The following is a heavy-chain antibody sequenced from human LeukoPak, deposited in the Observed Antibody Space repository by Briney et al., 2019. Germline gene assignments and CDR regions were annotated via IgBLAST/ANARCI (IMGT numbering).Heavy chain of an antibody. V-gene: IGHV1-2*02. CDR2: INPNSGGT. CDR3: ARGGGGNVDTAMVTDY. D-gene: IGHD5-18*01. Sequence: ASVKVSCKASGYSFSDYYMHWVRQAPGQGLEWMGWINPNSGGTNYAQKFQGRVTMTRDTSISTAYMELSRLRSDDTAVYYCARGGGGNVDTAMVTDYWGQGTLVTVSS. CDR1: GYSFSDYY. J-gene: IGHJ4*02.